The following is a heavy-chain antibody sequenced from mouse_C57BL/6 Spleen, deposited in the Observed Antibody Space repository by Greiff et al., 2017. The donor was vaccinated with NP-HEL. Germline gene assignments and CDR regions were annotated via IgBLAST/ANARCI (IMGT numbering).Heavy chain of an antibody. CDR1: GYTFTSYW. J-gene: IGHJ3*01. Sequence: QVQLQQPGAELVRPGSSVKLSCKASGYTFTSYWMDWVKQRPGQGLEWIGNIYPSDSETHYNQKFKDKATLTVDKSSSTAYMQLSSLTSEDSAVYYCARLRVHGSYDGYYEDWFAYWGQGTLVTVSA. CDR2: IYPSDSET. V-gene: IGHV1-61*01. D-gene: IGHD2-3*01. CDR3: ARLRVHGSYDGYYEDWFAY.